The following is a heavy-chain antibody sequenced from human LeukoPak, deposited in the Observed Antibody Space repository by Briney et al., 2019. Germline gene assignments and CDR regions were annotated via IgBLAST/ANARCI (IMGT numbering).Heavy chain of an antibody. Sequence: SETLSLTCTVSGYSISSGYHWGWIRQPPGKGLEWIGSIYHSGSTYYNPSLKSRVTISVDTSKNQFSLKLSSVTAADTAVYYCALLVDYWGQGTLVTVSS. CDR3: ALLVDY. J-gene: IGHJ4*02. V-gene: IGHV4-38-2*02. CDR2: IYHSGST. CDR1: GYSISSGYH. D-gene: IGHD3-10*01.